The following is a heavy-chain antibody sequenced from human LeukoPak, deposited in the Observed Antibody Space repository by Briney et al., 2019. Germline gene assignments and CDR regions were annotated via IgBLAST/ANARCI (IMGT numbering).Heavy chain of an antibody. D-gene: IGHD5-18*01. CDR3: AKVPWILLWTHYFDS. CDR2: IYHSGST. V-gene: IGHV4-59*01. CDR1: GGSISTYC. J-gene: IGHJ4*02. Sequence: SETLSLTCTLSGGSISTYCWSWIRQPPGKGLEWIGYIYHSGSTNYNPSLKSRVTISVDTSKNQFSLKLSSVTAADTAVYYCAKVPWILLWTHYFDSWGQRTLVTVSS.